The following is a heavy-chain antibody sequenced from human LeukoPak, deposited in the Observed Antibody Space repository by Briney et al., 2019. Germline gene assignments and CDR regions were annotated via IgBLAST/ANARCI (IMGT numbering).Heavy chain of an antibody. J-gene: IGHJ4*02. Sequence: PSETLSLTCTVSGGSISSSSYYWGWIRQPPGKGLEWIGSIYYSGSTYYNPSLKSRVTISVDTSKNQFSLKLSSVTAADTAVYYCAGHIVEMATWWGQGTLVTVSS. CDR1: GGSISSSSYY. CDR2: IYYSGST. CDR3: AGHIVEMATW. V-gene: IGHV4-39*01. D-gene: IGHD5-24*01.